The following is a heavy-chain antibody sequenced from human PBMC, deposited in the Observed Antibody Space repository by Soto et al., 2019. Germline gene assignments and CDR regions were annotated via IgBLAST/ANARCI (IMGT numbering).Heavy chain of an antibody. CDR3: ARARGMIWSGFPNLSYYSGMDV. V-gene: IGHV1-69*13. CDR2: IIPIFGTA. CDR1: GGTFSSYA. Sequence: SVKVSCKASGGTFSSYAISWVRQAPGQGLEWMGGIIPIFGTANYAQKFQGRVTITADESTSTAYMELSSLRSEDTAVYYCARARGMIWSGFPNLSYYSGMDVWGQGTTVPV. D-gene: IGHD3-3*01. J-gene: IGHJ6*02.